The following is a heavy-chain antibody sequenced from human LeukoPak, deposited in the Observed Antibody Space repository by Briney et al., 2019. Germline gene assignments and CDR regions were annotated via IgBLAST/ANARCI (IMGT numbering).Heavy chain of an antibody. Sequence: GGSLRLSCAASGFTFSSYNMNWVRQAPGKGLEWVSYISRSSDTIYYADSVKGRFTISRDNAKNSLYLQMNSLRAEDTALYYCARMLYRGYSGSPIDFWGQGTLVTVSS. CDR3: ARMLYRGYSGSPIDF. D-gene: IGHD5-12*01. V-gene: IGHV3-48*01. CDR1: GFTFSSYN. J-gene: IGHJ4*02. CDR2: ISRSSDTI.